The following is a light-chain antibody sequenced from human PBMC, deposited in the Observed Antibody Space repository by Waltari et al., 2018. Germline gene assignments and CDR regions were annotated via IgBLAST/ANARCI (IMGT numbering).Light chain of an antibody. V-gene: IGKV4-1*01. J-gene: IGKJ3*01. Sequence: DIVMTQSPDSLAVSLGERATINCKSSQSVLYSSDNKNYLAWYKQKPGQPPKLLFYWASTRESGVPDRFSGSGSGTDFTLTISSLQAEDVAVYYCQQHYTTPFTFGPGTTVDIK. CDR2: WAS. CDR3: QQHYTTPFT. CDR1: QSVLYSSDNKNY.